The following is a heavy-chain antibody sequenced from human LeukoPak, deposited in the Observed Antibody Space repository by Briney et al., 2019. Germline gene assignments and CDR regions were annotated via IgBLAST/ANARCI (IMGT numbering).Heavy chain of an antibody. D-gene: IGHD6-13*01. CDR3: ARGEAAGPYYGMDV. CDR2: MNPNSGNT. Sequence: ASVKVSCKASGYTFTSYGISWVRQAPGQGLEWMGWMNPNSGNTGYAQKFQGRVTMTRNTSISTAYMELSSLRSEDTAVYYCARGEAAGPYYGMDVWGQGTTVTVSS. V-gene: IGHV1-8*02. J-gene: IGHJ6*02. CDR1: GYTFTSYG.